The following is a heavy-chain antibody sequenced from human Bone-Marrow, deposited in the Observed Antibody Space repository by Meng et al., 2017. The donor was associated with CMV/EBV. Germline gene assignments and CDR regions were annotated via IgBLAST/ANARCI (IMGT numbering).Heavy chain of an antibody. Sequence: SETLSLTCTVFGGSISSYYWSWIRQPPGKGLEWIGYIYYSGSTNYNPSLKSRVTISVDTSKNQFSLKLSSVTAADTAVYYCARMYNWNDVGYYGMDVWGQGTTVTVSS. CDR3: ARMYNWNDVGYYGMDV. CDR1: GGSISSYY. D-gene: IGHD1-1*01. CDR2: IYYSGST. J-gene: IGHJ6*02. V-gene: IGHV4-59*01.